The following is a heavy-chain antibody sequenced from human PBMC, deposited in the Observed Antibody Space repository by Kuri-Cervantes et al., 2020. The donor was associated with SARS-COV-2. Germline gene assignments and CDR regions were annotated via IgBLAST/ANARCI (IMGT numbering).Heavy chain of an antibody. CDR3: ATGVPTRLFGEELKNDAFDI. D-gene: IGHD3-10*01. J-gene: IGHJ3*02. Sequence: ASVKVSCKASGYTFSDYYMYWVRQAPGKGLEWMGGFDPEDGETIYAQKFQGRVTMTEDTSTDTAHMELSSLRSEDTAVYYCATGVPTRLFGEELKNDAFDIWGQGTTVTVSS. V-gene: IGHV1-24*01. CDR2: FDPEDGET. CDR1: GYTFSDYY.